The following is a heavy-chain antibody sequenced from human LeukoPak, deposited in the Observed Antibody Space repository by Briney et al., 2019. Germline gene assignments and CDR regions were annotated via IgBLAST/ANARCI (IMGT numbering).Heavy chain of an antibody. J-gene: IGHJ4*02. D-gene: IGHD6-13*01. CDR1: GFTFGSYS. CDR3: AKDRYSSSWTPFDY. V-gene: IGHV3-23*01. CDR2: ITGRGGST. Sequence: GGSLRLSCAASGFTFGSYSMNWVRQAPGKGLEWVAYITGRGGSTYYADSVKGRFTISRDNAENTLYLQMKSLRAEDTAVYYCAKDRYSSSWTPFDYWGQGTLVTVSS.